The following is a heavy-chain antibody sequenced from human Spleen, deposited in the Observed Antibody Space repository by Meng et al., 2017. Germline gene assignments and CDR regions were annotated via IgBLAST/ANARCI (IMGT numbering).Heavy chain of an antibody. Sequence: SETLSLTCTVSGDSIRSGNYYWGWIRQPPGKGLEWIGSIYDSGSTYHNPSLKSRVTISVDTSNNQFSLRLTSVTAADTAVYYCARLVAVSLWGQGTLVTAPQ. CDR2: IYDSGST. J-gene: IGHJ4*02. V-gene: IGHV4-39*07. CDR3: ARLVAVSL. CDR1: GDSIRSGNYY. D-gene: IGHD6-19*01.